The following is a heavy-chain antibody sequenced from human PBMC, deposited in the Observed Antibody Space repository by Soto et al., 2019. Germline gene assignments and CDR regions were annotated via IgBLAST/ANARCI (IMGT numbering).Heavy chain of an antibody. CDR3: SRESAYDILTLTYGMDV. CDR2: IIPIFGKA. Sequence: SVKVSCKASGGTFSSYAISWVRQAPGQGLEWMGGIIPIFGKANYAQKFQGRVTITADESTSTAYMELSSLRSEDTAVYYCSRESAYDILTLTYGMDVWGQGTTVTVSS. J-gene: IGHJ6*02. CDR1: GGTFSSYA. V-gene: IGHV1-69*13. D-gene: IGHD3-9*01.